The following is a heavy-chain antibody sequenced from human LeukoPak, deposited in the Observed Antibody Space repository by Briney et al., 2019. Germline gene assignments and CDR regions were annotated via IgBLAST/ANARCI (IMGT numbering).Heavy chain of an antibody. CDR2: IYHSGST. CDR3: ARDYGDWYSSSHNWFDP. D-gene: IGHD6-13*01. Sequence: GSLRLSCAASGFTFSSYWMHWIRQPPGKGLEWIGSIYHSGSTYYNPSLKSRVTISVDTSKNQFSLKLSSVTAADTAVYYCARDYGDWYSSSHNWFDPWGQGTLVTVSS. V-gene: IGHV4-38-2*02. J-gene: IGHJ5*02. CDR1: GFTFSSYW.